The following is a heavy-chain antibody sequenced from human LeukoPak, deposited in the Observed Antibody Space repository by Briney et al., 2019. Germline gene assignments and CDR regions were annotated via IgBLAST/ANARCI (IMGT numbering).Heavy chain of an antibody. CDR3: ARDAAIGAAGVFDS. Sequence: PSETLSLTCIVSGGSISSCYWSWIRQPAGKGLEWIGRMYFSRTPKYNPALESRVIMSVDTSKNQLSLKLTSVTAADTAVYYCARDAAIGAAGVFDSWGQGTLVIVSS. V-gene: IGHV4-4*07. CDR2: MYFSRTP. CDR1: GGSISSCY. D-gene: IGHD6-13*01. J-gene: IGHJ4*02.